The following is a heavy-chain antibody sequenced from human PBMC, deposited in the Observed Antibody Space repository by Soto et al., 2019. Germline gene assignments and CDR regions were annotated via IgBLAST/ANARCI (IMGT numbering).Heavy chain of an antibody. CDR2: ISGSGSST. V-gene: IGHV3-23*01. J-gene: IGHJ6*03. D-gene: IGHD2-15*01. CDR3: AKRGLEYCSGISCLSTYYYYYVDV. CDR1: GFTFSTYA. Sequence: GGSLRLSCAASGFTFSTYAMTWVRQAPGKGLEWVSAISGSGSSTFYADSVKGRFTISRDNSKSTLYLQMNSLRAEDTAVYYCAKRGLEYCSGISCLSTYYYYYVDVWGKGTTVTVSS.